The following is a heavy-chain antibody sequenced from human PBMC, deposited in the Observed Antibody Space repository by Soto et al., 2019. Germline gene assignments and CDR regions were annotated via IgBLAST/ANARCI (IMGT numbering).Heavy chain of an antibody. V-gene: IGHV4-39*01. CDR3: ARRDDAFDI. Sequence: QLQLQESGPGLVKPSETLSLTCTVSGGSISSSSYHWGWIRQPPGKGLEWIGNIYDTGSNYYNPSLKSRVTLSVDTSRNQFSLKLRSVTAADTAVDYCARRDDAFDIWGQGTLVAVSS. J-gene: IGHJ3*02. CDR1: GGSISSSSYH. CDR2: IYDTGSN.